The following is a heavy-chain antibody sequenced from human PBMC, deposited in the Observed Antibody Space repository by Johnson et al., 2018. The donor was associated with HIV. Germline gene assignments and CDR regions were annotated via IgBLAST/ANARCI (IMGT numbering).Heavy chain of an antibody. CDR2: ISWNSGSI. Sequence: VQLVESGGGLVQPGRSLRLSCAASGFTFDDYAMHWVRQAPGKGLEWVSGISWNSGSIGYADSVKGRLTISRDNAKNSLYLQMNSLRVEETALYYCARGGLGYQNIHDPFDIWGQGTMVTVSS. CDR1: GFTFDDYA. J-gene: IGHJ3*02. D-gene: IGHD2-2*01. V-gene: IGHV3-9*01. CDR3: ARGGLGYQNIHDPFDI.